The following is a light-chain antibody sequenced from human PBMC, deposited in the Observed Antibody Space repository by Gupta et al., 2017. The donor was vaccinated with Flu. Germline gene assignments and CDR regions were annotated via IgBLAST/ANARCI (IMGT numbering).Light chain of an antibody. CDR1: TSNIGSKF. Sequence: QSVLTQPPSASGTPGQRVTISCSGSTSNIGSKFVYWYQQLPGTAPKLLIYLDNQRPPGVPDRFSCSKSGTSASLTIGGLRSEDEAEYYCAAWDDSLSGRVVFGGGTRLTVL. CDR2: LDN. CDR3: AAWDDSLSGRVV. J-gene: IGLJ2*01. V-gene: IGLV1-47*01.